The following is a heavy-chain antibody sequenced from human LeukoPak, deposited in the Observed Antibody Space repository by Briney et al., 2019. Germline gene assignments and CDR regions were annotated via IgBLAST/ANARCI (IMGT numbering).Heavy chain of an antibody. D-gene: IGHD3-3*01. V-gene: IGHV3-11*04. CDR1: GFTFSDYY. CDR2: ISSRGSSI. Sequence: GGSLRLSCAASGFTFSDYYMSWIRQAPGKGLEWVSYISSRGSSIYYADSLKGRFTISRDNAKNSLYLQMNSLRAEDTAVYYCARDYDFWSGYGPIDYWGQGTLVTVSS. J-gene: IGHJ4*02. CDR3: ARDYDFWSGYGPIDY.